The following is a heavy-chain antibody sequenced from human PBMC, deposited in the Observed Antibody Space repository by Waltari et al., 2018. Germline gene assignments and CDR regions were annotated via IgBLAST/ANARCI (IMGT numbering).Heavy chain of an antibody. J-gene: IGHJ4*02. CDR2: IYHSGST. V-gene: IGHV4-38-2*01. Sequence: QVQLQESGPGLVKPSETLSLTCAVSGYSISSGYYWGWIRQPPGKGLEWIGSIYHSGSTYYNPSIKSRVTISVDTSKNQFSLKLSSVTAADTAVYYCARLRATLSVPYYFDYWGQGTLVTVSS. CDR1: GYSISSGYY. CDR3: ARLRATLSVPYYFDY. D-gene: IGHD1-26*01.